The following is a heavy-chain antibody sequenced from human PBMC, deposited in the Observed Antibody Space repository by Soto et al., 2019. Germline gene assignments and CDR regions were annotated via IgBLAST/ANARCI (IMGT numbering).Heavy chain of an antibody. D-gene: IGHD2-15*01. Sequence: GGSLRLSCAASEFSFSNYAIHWVRQAPGKGLEWVSSISYDGNYKYYADSVKGRFTISRDNSKNTLYLQMNSLRTEDTAVYYCARGLVMGGIHLNLYVMDVWGQGTTVTVSS. V-gene: IGHV3-30-3*01. J-gene: IGHJ6*02. CDR2: ISYDGNYK. CDR3: ARGLVMGGIHLNLYVMDV. CDR1: EFSFSNYA.